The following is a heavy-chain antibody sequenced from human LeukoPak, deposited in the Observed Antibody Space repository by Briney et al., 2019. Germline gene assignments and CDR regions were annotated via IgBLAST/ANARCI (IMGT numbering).Heavy chain of an antibody. CDR1: GGSLSSGDYC. CDR3: AGADYVDSRGNRVLFGH. Sequence: SQTLSLTYTVSGGSLSSGDYCWSWIRQLPGKGLEWIGYIFDNGTTHYNPSLKSRASISVDTSKNQFSLKLNSLTAADTAVYYCAGADYVDSRGNRVLFGHWCQGTLVTVSA. J-gene: IGHJ4*02. D-gene: IGHD3-22*01. V-gene: IGHV4-31*03. CDR2: IFDNGTT.